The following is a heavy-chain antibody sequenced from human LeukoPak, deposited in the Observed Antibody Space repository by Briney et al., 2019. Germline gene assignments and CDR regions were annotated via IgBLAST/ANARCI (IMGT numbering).Heavy chain of an antibody. J-gene: IGHJ6*03. Sequence: KSSETLSLTCTVSGYSISSGYYWGWIRQPPGQGLEWIGSIYHSGSTYYNPSLKSRVTISVDTSKNQFSLKLSSVTAADTAVYYCARGVVRGITQDYYYYMDVWGKGTTVTISS. CDR1: GYSISSGYY. CDR3: ARGVVRGITQDYYYYMDV. D-gene: IGHD3-10*01. CDR2: IYHSGST. V-gene: IGHV4-38-2*02.